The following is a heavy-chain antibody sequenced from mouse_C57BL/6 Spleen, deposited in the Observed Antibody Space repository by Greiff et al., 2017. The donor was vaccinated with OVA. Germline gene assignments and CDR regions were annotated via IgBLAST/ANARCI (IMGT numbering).Heavy chain of an antibody. D-gene: IGHD2-4*01. CDR1: GYAFSSSW. V-gene: IGHV1-82*01. J-gene: IGHJ1*03. CDR2: LYPGDGDT. CDR3: EREGGNYEYDRYFDV. Sequence: VTLQESGPELVKPGASVKISCKASGYAFSSSWMNWVKQRPGTGLEWIGRLYPGDGDTNYNGKFKGKATLTADKSSSKAYMQRSSLTSEDSAVYCCEREGGNYEYDRYFDVWGTGTTVTVSS.